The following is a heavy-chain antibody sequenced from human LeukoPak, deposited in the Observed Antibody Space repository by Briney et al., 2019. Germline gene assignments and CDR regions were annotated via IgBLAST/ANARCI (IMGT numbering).Heavy chain of an antibody. CDR1: GFTVSSHY. Sequence: GGSLRLSCAASGFTVSSHYMSWARQAPGKGLEWVSVIHSGGSTYHADSVKGRFTISRDSSKNTAYLQMNSMRVEDTAVYYCASLAGDIWGQGTMVTVSS. V-gene: IGHV3-66*02. D-gene: IGHD6-19*01. CDR2: IHSGGST. J-gene: IGHJ3*02. CDR3: ASLAGDI.